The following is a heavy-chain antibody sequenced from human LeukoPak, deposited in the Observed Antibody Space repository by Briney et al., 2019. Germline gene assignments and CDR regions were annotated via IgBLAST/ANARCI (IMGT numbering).Heavy chain of an antibody. V-gene: IGHV3-30*03. CDR3: ASHPAHYCSGGSCFYPY. Sequence: PGGSLRLSCAASGFTFDDYTMHWVRQAPGKGLEWVAVISYDGSNKYYADSVKGRFTISRDNSKNTLYLQVNSLRAEDTAVYYCASHPAHYCSGGSCFYPYWGQGTLVTVSS. J-gene: IGHJ4*02. CDR1: GFTFDDYT. D-gene: IGHD2-15*01. CDR2: ISYDGSNK.